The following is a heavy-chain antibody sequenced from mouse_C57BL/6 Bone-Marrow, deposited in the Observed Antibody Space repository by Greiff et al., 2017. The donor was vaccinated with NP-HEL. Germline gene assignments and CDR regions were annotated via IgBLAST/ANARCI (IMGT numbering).Heavy chain of an antibody. Sequence: VQLQQPGAELVKPGASVKLSCKASGYTFTSYWMHWVQQRPGQSLEWIGMINPNGGSTNYNEKFKSKATLTVDKSSSTAYMQLSTLTSADSEGDNCARLGITTNDWGKGTTLTVSS. CDR2: INPNGGST. J-gene: IGHJ2*01. V-gene: IGHV1-64*01. CDR3: ARLGITTND. D-gene: IGHD1-1*01. CDR1: GYTFTSYW.